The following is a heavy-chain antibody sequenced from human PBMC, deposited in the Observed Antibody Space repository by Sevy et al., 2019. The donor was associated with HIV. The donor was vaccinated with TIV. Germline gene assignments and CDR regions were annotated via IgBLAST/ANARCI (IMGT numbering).Heavy chain of an antibody. J-gene: IGHJ5*02. CDR3: AKEDFRGFDA. CDR2: ISSSGGST. CDR1: GFTFISHP. V-gene: IGHV3-23*01. Sequence: GGSLRLSCASSGFTFISHPMTWVRQAPGKGLEWVASISSSGGSTYYADSVKGRFTISRDNSKKMVDLQMNSLGVADTAVSFCAKEDFRGFDAWGQGTLVTVSS. D-gene: IGHD6-25*01.